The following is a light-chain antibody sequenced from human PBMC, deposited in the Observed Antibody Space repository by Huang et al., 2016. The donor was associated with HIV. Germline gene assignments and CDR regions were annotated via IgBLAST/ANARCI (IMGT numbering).Light chain of an antibody. Sequence: EIVMTQSPATLSVSPGERATLSCRASQGVSNNIAWYQQKPGQTPRILIHGSDTRATGIAAKCSGRGSGTDFTRTITSLQPEDAAVYYCQHYNNWPPWTFGPGTQVEI. CDR2: GSD. V-gene: IGKV3D-15*01. J-gene: IGKJ1*01. CDR1: QGVSNN. CDR3: QHYNNWPPWT.